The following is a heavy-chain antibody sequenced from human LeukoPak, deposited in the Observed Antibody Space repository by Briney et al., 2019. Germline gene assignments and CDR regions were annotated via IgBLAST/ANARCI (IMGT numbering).Heavy chain of an antibody. D-gene: IGHD6-19*01. CDR3: AKDPVYSSGWYDY. J-gene: IGHJ4*02. CDR2: ISYDGSNK. CDR1: GFTFSSYA. V-gene: IGHV3-30*04. Sequence: GRSLSLSCAASGFTFSSYAMHWVRQAPGKGLEWVAVISYDGSNKYYADSVKGRFTISRDNSKNTLYLQMNSLRAEDTAVYYCAKDPVYSSGWYDYWGQGTLVTVSS.